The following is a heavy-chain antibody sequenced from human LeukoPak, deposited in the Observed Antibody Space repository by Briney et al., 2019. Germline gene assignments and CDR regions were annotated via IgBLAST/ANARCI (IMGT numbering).Heavy chain of an antibody. CDR2: ISYDGSNK. CDR1: GFTFSSYG. Sequence: GGSLRLSCAASGFTFSSYGMHWVRQAPGKGLEWVAVISYDGSNKYYADSVKGRFTISRDNSKNTLYLQMNSLRAEDTAVYYCGREYYFDYWGQGTLVTVSS. V-gene: IGHV3-30*03. J-gene: IGHJ4*02. CDR3: GREYYFDY.